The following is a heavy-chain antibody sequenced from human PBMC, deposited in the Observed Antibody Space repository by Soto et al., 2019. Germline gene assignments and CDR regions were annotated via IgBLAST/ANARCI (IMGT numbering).Heavy chain of an antibody. J-gene: IGHJ4*02. CDR3: AKPSLWFGEFYYFDF. CDR1: GFTFSTYA. CDR2: ISGSGGST. Sequence: EVQLLESGGGLVQPGGSLRLSCAASGFTFSTYAMSWVRQAPGKGLEWVSGISGSGGSTYYADSVKGRFAISRDNSNNTLYLQMNSLRADDTAVYYCAKPSLWFGEFYYFDFWAQGNLVTVSS. D-gene: IGHD3-10*01. V-gene: IGHV3-23*01.